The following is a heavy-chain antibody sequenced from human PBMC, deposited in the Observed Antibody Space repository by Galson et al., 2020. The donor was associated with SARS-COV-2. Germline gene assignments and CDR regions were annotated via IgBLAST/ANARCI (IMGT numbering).Heavy chain of an antibody. CDR3: ARGDPFGTHDYDSSGYYPDY. V-gene: IGHV3-33*01. D-gene: IGHD3-22*01. CDR2: IWYDGSNK. Sequence: GGSLRLSCAASGFTFSSYGMHWVRQAPGKGLEWVAVIWYDGSNKYYADSVKGRFTLSRDNSKNTLYLQMNSLRAEDPAVYYCARGDPFGTHDYDSSGYYPDYWGQGTLVTVSS. J-gene: IGHJ4*02. CDR1: GFTFSSYG.